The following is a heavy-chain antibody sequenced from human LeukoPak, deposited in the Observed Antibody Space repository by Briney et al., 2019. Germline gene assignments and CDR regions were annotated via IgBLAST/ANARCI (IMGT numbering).Heavy chain of an antibody. Sequence: PSETLSLTCTVSGGSMSSYYWSWIRQPPGKGLEWIGYIYYSGSTNYNPSLKSRVTTSVDTSKNQFSLKLSSVTAADTAVYYCAGGSIVGATYFDYWGQGTLVTVSS. CDR2: IYYSGST. CDR1: GGSMSSYY. D-gene: IGHD1-26*01. CDR3: AGGSIVGATYFDY. J-gene: IGHJ4*02. V-gene: IGHV4-59*08.